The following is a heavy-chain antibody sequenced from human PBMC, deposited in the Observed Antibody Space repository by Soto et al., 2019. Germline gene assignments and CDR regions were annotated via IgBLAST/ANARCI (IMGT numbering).Heavy chain of an antibody. J-gene: IGHJ6*03. Sequence: ASVKVSCKASRYTFTSYDINWVRQATGQGLEWMGWMNPNSGNTGYAQKFQGRVTMTRNTSISTAYMELSSLRSEDTAVYYCASSGGGAYCSSTSCHHYYYMDVWGKGTTVTVSS. CDR1: RYTFTSYD. D-gene: IGHD2-2*01. V-gene: IGHV1-8*01. CDR2: MNPNSGNT. CDR3: ASSGGGAYCSSTSCHHYYYMDV.